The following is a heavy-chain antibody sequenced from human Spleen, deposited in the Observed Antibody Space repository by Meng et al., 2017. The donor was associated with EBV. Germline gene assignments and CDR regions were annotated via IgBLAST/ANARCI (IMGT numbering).Heavy chain of an antibody. CDR2: INTGNGNT. D-gene: IGHD6-19*01. CDR3: ARDGNTVAVLY. CDR1: GYTFTSYA. V-gene: IGHV1-3*04. Sequence: QVQLVQSGAEVKKPGASVKVSCKASGYTFTSYAMHWVRQAPGQRLEWMGWINTGNGNTKYSQKFQGRVTITRDTSASTAYMELTSLRSEDTTVYYCARDGNTVAVLYWGQGTLVTVSS. J-gene: IGHJ4*02.